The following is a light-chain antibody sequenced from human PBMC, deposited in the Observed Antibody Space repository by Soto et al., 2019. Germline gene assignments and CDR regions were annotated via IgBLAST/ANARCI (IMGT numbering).Light chain of an antibody. CDR2: AAS. J-gene: IGKJ5*01. V-gene: IGKV1-8*01. CDR1: QGISSY. Sequence: AIRMTQSPSSLSASTGDRVTITCRASQGISSYLAWYQQKPGKAPKLLIYAASTLQSGVPSRFSGSGSGTDLTLTISCLQSEDFATYSCHQYYSYPRITFGQGTRLEIK. CDR3: HQYYSYPRIT.